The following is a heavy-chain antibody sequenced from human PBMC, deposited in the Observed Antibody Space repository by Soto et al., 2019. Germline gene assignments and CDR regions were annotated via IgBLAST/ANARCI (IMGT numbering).Heavy chain of an antibody. J-gene: IGHJ6*03. D-gene: IGHD3-10*01. CDR2: ISGSGGST. Sequence: EVQLLESGGGLVQPGGSLRLSCAASGFTFSSYAMSWVRQAPGKGLEWVSAISGSGGSTYYADSVKGRFTISRDNSKNTLYLQMNSLRAEDTAVYYCAKDKYYYASGSQLYYDSMDVWGKGTTVTVSS. V-gene: IGHV3-23*01. CDR3: AKDKYYYASGSQLYYDSMDV. CDR1: GFTFSSYA.